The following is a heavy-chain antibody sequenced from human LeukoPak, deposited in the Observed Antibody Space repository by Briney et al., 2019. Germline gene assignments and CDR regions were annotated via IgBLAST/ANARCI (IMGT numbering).Heavy chain of an antibody. CDR2: INHSGST. V-gene: IGHV4-34*01. J-gene: IGHJ4*02. CDR3: ARTNGRAGFDY. CDR1: GGSFSGYY. Sequence: SETLSLTCAVYGGSFSGYYWSWIRQPPGKGLEWIWEINHSGSTNYNPTLKSRVTISVDTSKNQFSLKLRSVTAADTAVYYCARTNGRAGFDYWGQGTLVTVSS. D-gene: IGHD2-8*01.